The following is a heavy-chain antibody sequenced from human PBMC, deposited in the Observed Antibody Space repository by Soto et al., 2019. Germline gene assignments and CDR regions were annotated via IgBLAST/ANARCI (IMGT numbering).Heavy chain of an antibody. J-gene: IGHJ4*02. Sequence: EVQLVESGGGLIQPGGSLRLSCAASGFSVSGKYMSWVGQAPGKGLEWVSGIYSGGSTYYSDSVKGRFTISTDDSKNTLYPQMNSLRAEDTAVYYCALVSSSGWTFSPSPFDYWGQGTLVTVSS. CDR2: IYSGGST. CDR1: GFSVSGKY. CDR3: ALVSSSGWTFSPSPFDY. V-gene: IGHV3-53*01. D-gene: IGHD6-19*01.